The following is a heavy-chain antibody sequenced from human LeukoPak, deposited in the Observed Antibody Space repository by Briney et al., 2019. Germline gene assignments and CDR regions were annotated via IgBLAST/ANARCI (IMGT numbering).Heavy chain of an antibody. CDR3: ARDQGYDILTGGGFDI. CDR1: GFTFSSYA. Sequence: GRSLRLSCAASGFTFSSYAMHWVRQAPGKGLEWVAVISYDGSNKYYADSVKGRFTISRDNSKNTLYLQMNSLRAEDTAVYYCARDQGYDILTGGGFDIWGQGTMVTVSS. J-gene: IGHJ3*02. D-gene: IGHD3-9*01. V-gene: IGHV3-30-3*01. CDR2: ISYDGSNK.